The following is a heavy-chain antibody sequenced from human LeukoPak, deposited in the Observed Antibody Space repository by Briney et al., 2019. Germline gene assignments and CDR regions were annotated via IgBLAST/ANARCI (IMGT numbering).Heavy chain of an antibody. D-gene: IGHD2-15*01. CDR3: ARVLRFGSGYCSGGSCYPRDYYYYMDV. J-gene: IGHJ6*03. CDR1: GYSITSGYS. V-gene: IGHV4-38-2*02. CDR2: IYHSGST. Sequence: SETLSLTWTVSGYSITSGYSWGWMRQPPGKGLEWIWSIYHSGSTYYNPSLKSRVTISVDTSKNQFSLKLSSVTAADTAVYYCARVLRFGSGYCSGGSCYPRDYYYYMDVWGKGTTVTVSS.